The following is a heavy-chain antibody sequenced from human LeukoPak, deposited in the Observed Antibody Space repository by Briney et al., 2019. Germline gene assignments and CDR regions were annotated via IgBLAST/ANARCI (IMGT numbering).Heavy chain of an antibody. CDR3: VSEYHGGYFDY. Sequence: ASVKVSCKASGYTFTTYYMHWVRQAPGQGLEWMGMVDPRGGSTSYAQKFQGRVTMTRDTSTSTVNMELSSLRSEDTAVYYCVSEYHGGYFDYWGQGTLVTVSS. J-gene: IGHJ4*03. CDR2: VDPRGGST. V-gene: IGHV1-46*01. CDR1: GYTFTTYY. D-gene: IGHD2-2*01.